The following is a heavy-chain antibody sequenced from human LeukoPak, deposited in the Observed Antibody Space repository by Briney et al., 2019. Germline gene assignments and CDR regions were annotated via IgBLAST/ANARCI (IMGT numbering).Heavy chain of an antibody. V-gene: IGHV1-18*04. CDR3: ARDLRIGGSLVDWFDP. J-gene: IGHJ5*02. CDR1: GYTFTSYG. Sequence: GASVKVSCKASGYTFTSYGISWVRRAPGQGLEWMGWISAYNGNTNYAQKLQGRVTMTTDTSTSTAYMELRSLRSDDTAVYYCARDLRIGGSLVDWFDPWGQGTLVTVSS. CDR2: ISAYNGNT. D-gene: IGHD2-8*02.